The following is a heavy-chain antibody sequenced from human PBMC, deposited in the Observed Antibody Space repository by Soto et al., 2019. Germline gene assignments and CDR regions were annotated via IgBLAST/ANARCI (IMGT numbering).Heavy chain of an antibody. Sequence: ASVKVSCKVSGYTLTELSMHWVRQAPGKGLEWMGGFDPEDGETIYAQKFQGRVTMTEDTSTDTAYMELSSLRSEDTAVYYCATDLERGRMLSSGWYMGFDYWGQGTLVTVSS. J-gene: IGHJ4*02. CDR2: FDPEDGET. CDR1: GYTLTELS. CDR3: ATDLERGRMLSSGWYMGFDY. D-gene: IGHD6-19*01. V-gene: IGHV1-24*01.